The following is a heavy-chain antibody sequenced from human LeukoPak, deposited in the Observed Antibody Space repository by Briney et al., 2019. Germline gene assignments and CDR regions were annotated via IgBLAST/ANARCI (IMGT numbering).Heavy chain of an antibody. CDR3: AKNFGSGRGVPYGMDV. D-gene: IGHD3-10*01. J-gene: IGHJ6*02. V-gene: IGHV3-23*01. CDR2: ISGSGGST. Sequence: GGSLRLSCAASGFTFSSYAMSWVRQAPGKGLEWVSAISGSGGSTYFADSVKGRFTISRDNSKNRLYLQMNNLRAEDTAVYYCAKNFGSGRGVPYGMDVWGQGTTVTV. CDR1: GFTFSSYA.